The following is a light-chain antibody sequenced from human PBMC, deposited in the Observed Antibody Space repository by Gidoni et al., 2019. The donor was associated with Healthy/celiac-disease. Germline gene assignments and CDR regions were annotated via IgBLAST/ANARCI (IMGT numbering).Light chain of an antibody. J-gene: IGKJ3*01. CDR2: AAS. V-gene: IGKV1-27*01. CDR1: QGISNY. Sequence: DIQMTQSPSSLSASVGDRVTITCRASQGISNYLAWYQPKPGKFPKLLIYAASTLQSGVPSRFTGSQSGPDFTLTIRSLQPADVATYFCQKYSSAPPFTYGTGTKVDIK. CDR3: QKYSSAPPFT.